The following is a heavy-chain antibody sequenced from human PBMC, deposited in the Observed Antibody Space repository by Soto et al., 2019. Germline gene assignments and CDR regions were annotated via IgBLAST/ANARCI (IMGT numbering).Heavy chain of an antibody. V-gene: IGHV1-69*13. J-gene: IGHJ4*02. CDR3: ARDGDGYNYYFDY. D-gene: IGHD5-12*01. Sequence: ASVKVSCKAPGGTFSSYAISWVRQAPGQGLEWMGGIIPIFGTANYAQKFQGRVTITADESTSTAYMELSSLRSEDTAVYYCARDGDGYNYYFDYWGQGTLVTVSS. CDR2: IIPIFGTA. CDR1: GGTFSSYA.